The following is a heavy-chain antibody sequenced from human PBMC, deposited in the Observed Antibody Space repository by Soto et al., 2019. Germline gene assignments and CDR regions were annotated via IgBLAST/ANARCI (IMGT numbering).Heavy chain of an antibody. CDR2: INSDGSST. Sequence: GGSLRLSCAASGFTFSSYWMHWVRQAPGKGLVWVSRINSDGSSTSYADSVKGRFTISRDNAKNTLYLQMNSLRAEDTAVYYCARETGYSYGSNQNYYYGMDVWGQGTTVTVSS. J-gene: IGHJ6*02. V-gene: IGHV3-74*01. D-gene: IGHD5-18*01. CDR1: GFTFSSYW. CDR3: ARETGYSYGSNQNYYYGMDV.